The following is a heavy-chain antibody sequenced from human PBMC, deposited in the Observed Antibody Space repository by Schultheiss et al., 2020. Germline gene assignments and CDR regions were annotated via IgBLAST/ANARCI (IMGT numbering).Heavy chain of an antibody. J-gene: IGHJ6*02. CDR2: INPNSGGT. CDR3: ARASFDSSGHYYGLDV. D-gene: IGHD3-22*01. V-gene: IGHV1-2*02. Sequence: ASVKVSCKASGYTFTGFYMHWVRQAPGQGLEWMGWINPNSGGTNYARKFQGRVTMTRDTSISTAYMELSRLRSDDTAVYYCARASFDSSGHYYGLDVWGPGTTVTVSS. CDR1: GYTFTGFY.